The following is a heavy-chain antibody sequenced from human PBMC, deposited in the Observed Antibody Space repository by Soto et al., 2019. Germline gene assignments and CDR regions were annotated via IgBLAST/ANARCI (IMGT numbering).Heavy chain of an antibody. CDR1: GFSLSTSGVG. CDR2: IYWDDDK. D-gene: IGHD6-13*01. CDR3: AHRSRLRSYSSSWYVSTLFVY. Sequence: QITLKEAGPTLVKPTQTLTLTCTFSGFSLSTSGVGVGWIRQPPGKALEWLALIYWDDDKRYSPSLKSRLTITKDTSKNQVVLTMTNMDPVDTATYYCAHRSRLRSYSSSWYVSTLFVYWGQGTLVTVSS. V-gene: IGHV2-5*02. J-gene: IGHJ4*02.